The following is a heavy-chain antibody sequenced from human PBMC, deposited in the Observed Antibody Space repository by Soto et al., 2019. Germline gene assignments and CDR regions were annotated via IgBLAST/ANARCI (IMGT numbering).Heavy chain of an antibody. J-gene: IGHJ4*02. Sequence: EVQLVESGGGLIQPGGSLTLSCVASGFSVSNSYMSWVRQAPGKGLAWVSVIYSGGSTYYADSVKGRFTISRDNSKNTVYLQVNSLRGEDTAVYYWARVGKPMVIGNYFDYWGQGTLVTVSS. CDR3: ARVGKPMVIGNYFDY. V-gene: IGHV3-53*01. CDR2: IYSGGST. D-gene: IGHD3-10*01. CDR1: GFSVSNSY.